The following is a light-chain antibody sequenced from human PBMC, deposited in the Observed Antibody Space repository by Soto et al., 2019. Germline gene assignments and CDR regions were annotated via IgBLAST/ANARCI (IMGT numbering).Light chain of an antibody. J-gene: IGKJ1*01. CDR1: QSVLYSSNNKNY. CDR2: WAS. Sequence: DIVMTQSPDSLAVSLGERATINCKSSQSVLYSSNNKNYLAWYQQKPGQPPKALIYWASTRESGVPDRFSGSGSGTEFTLTISSLQPDDFATYYCQHYNSYSEAFGQGTKVDNK. CDR3: QHYNSYSEA. V-gene: IGKV4-1*01.